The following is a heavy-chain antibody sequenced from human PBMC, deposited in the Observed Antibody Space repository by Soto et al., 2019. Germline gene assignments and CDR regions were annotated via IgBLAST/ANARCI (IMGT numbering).Heavy chain of an antibody. CDR1: GYSFTSNW. CDR2: IYPDDSDT. CDR3: ASQEMATKNVDAFDI. Sequence: PGESLKISCKGSGYSFTSNWIGWVRPMPGKGVEWMGIIYPDDSDTRYSPSFQGQVTISADKSISTAYLQWSSLKASDTAMYYCASQEMATKNVDAFDIWGQGTMVTVSS. J-gene: IGHJ3*02. D-gene: IGHD5-12*01. V-gene: IGHV5-51*01.